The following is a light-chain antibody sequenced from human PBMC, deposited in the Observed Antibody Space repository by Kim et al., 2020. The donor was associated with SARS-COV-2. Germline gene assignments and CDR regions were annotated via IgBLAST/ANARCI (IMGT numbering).Light chain of an antibody. J-gene: IGLJ3*02. V-gene: IGLV3-1*01. Sequence: SYELTQPPSFSFSPFPTARITCSGDKLGDKYVCWYQQKPGQSPVRVMYEDNRRPSGIPERFLGSNSGNTAPLPISGTQAVAAAASYCPTWDSTTGVFGGG. CDR2: EDN. CDR3: PTWDSTTGV. CDR1: KLGDKY.